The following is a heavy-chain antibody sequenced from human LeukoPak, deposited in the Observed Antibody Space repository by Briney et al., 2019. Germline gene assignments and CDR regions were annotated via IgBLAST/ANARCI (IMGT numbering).Heavy chain of an antibody. CDR3: ARGELTRGYFDY. D-gene: IGHD1-26*01. CDR1: GGSFSGYY. J-gene: IGHJ4*02. Sequence: SETLSLTCAVYGGSFSGYYWSWIRQPPGKGLEWIGEINHSGSTNYNPSLKSRVTISVDTSKNQFSLKLSSVTAADTAVYYCARGELTRGYFDYWGQGTLVTVSS. V-gene: IGHV4-34*01. CDR2: INHSGST.